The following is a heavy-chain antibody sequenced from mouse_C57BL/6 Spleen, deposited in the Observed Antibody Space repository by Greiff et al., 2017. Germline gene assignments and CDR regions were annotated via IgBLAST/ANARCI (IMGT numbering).Heavy chain of an antibody. Sequence: EVQLQQSGPELVKPGASVKMSCKASGYTFTDYNMHWVKQSHGKSLEWIGYINPNNGGTSYNQKLKGKATLTVNKASSTAYMELRSLTSEASAVYYCARPLHYFRYPYFGCWGQGTTLTVSS. D-gene: IGHD1-1*02. CDR1: GYTFTDYN. CDR3: ARPLHYFRYPYFGC. V-gene: IGHV1-22*01. J-gene: IGHJ2*01. CDR2: INPNNGGT.